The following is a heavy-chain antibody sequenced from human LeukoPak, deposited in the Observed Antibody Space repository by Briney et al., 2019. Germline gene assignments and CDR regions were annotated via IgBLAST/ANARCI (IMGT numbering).Heavy chain of an antibody. CDR2: ISYDGSNK. CDR3: ASATIFGVVLYY. Sequence: GRSLRLSCAASGFTFSSYAMHWVRQAPGKGLEWVAVISYDGSNKYYADSVKGRFTISRDNSKNTLYLQMNSPRAEDTAVYYCASATIFGVVLYYWGQGTLVTVSS. CDR1: GFTFSSYA. D-gene: IGHD3-3*01. J-gene: IGHJ4*02. V-gene: IGHV3-30*04.